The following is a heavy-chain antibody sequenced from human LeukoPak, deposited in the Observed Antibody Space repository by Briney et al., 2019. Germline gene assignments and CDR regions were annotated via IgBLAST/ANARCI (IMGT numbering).Heavy chain of an antibody. CDR3: ARSAVAGDYFDY. Sequence: PGGSLRLSCAASGFTFTGYYMHWVRQAPGQGLEWMGWINPNSGGTNYAQKFQGWVTMTRDTSISTAYMELSRLRSDDTAVYYCARSAVAGDYFDYWGQGTLVTVSS. CDR1: GFTFTGYY. J-gene: IGHJ4*02. CDR2: INPNSGGT. D-gene: IGHD6-19*01. V-gene: IGHV1-2*04.